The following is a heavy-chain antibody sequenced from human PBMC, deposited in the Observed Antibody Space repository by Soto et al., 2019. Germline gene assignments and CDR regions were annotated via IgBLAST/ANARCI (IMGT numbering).Heavy chain of an antibody. CDR3: ARVGTSYARRGLDV. Sequence: SETLSLTCNVSGGAIDSGGYYWCWTRQHPGKGLEWIGYIYYSGSTYYNPSLKSRVSISIDTSKNQFSLELISVTAANTAVYYCARVGTSYARRGLDVWGQGTTVTVSS. D-gene: IGHD7-27*01. J-gene: IGHJ6*02. CDR1: GGAIDSGGYY. CDR2: IYYSGST. V-gene: IGHV4-31*03.